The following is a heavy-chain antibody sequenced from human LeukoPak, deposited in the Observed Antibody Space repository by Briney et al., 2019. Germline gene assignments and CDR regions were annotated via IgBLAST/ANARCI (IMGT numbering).Heavy chain of an antibody. CDR3: AHIAHIASYGSGRHFLPLDY. Sequence: SGPTLVNPTQTLTLTCTFSGFSLSTSGVGVGWIRQPPGKALEWLALIYWDDDKRYSPSLKSRLTITKDTSKNQVVPTMTNMDPVDTATYYCAHIAHIASYGSGRHFLPLDYWGQGTLVTVSS. V-gene: IGHV2-5*02. J-gene: IGHJ4*02. CDR2: IYWDDDK. CDR1: GFSLSTSGVG. D-gene: IGHD3-10*01.